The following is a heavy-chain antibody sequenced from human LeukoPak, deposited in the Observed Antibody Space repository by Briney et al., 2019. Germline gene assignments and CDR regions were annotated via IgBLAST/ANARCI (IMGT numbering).Heavy chain of an antibody. V-gene: IGHV5-51*01. CDR3: ALKYDCGGDCYSGGYFDY. CDR1: GYSFTSYW. Sequence: GESLKISCKGSGYSFTSYWIGWVRQIPGKGLEWMGIIYPGDSDTRYSPSFQGQVTISADKSISTAYLRWSSLKASDTAMYYCALKYDCGGDCYSGGYFDYWGQGTLVTVSS. J-gene: IGHJ4*02. D-gene: IGHD2-21*02. CDR2: IYPGDSDT.